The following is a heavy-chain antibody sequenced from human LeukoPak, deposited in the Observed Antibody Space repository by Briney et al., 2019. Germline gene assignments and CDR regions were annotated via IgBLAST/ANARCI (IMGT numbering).Heavy chain of an antibody. D-gene: IGHD2-21*01. J-gene: IGHJ6*02. CDR1: GFTFNTYA. Sequence: GGSLRLSCAASGFTFNTYAMSWVSHGPGKGLEWVSGVSGSGSNTYYADSVKGRFTISRDNSKNTLYLEMNSLRAEDTAVYYCARDRCGDICFYGLDVWGQGTTVSVSS. CDR2: VSGSGSNT. V-gene: IGHV3-23*01. CDR3: ARDRCGDICFYGLDV.